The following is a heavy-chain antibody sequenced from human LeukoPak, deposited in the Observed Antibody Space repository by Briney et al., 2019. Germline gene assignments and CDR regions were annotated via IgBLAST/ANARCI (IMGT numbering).Heavy chain of an antibody. CDR2: IYYSGST. D-gene: IGHD3-10*01. CDR3: ARDGMVRGDTFDY. Sequence: SETLSLTCTVSDGSISSYYWSWIRQPPGKGLEWIGYIYYSGSTNYNPSLRSRVTISVDTSKNQFSLKLSSVTAADTAVYYCARDGMVRGDTFDYWGQGTLVTVSS. CDR1: DGSISSYY. V-gene: IGHV4-59*01. J-gene: IGHJ4*02.